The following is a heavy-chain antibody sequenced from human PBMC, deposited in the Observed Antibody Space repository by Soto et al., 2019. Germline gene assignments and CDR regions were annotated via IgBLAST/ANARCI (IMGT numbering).Heavy chain of an antibody. Sequence: GGSLRLSCAASGFTFSDYYMSWTRQAPGKGLEWVSYISSSSYTNYADSVKGRFTISRDNAKNSLYLQMNSLRAEDTAVYYCARVAYCGGDCYSPWFDPWGQGTLVTVSS. CDR1: GFTFSDYY. D-gene: IGHD2-21*02. CDR3: ARVAYCGGDCYSPWFDP. V-gene: IGHV3-11*06. CDR2: ISSSSYT. J-gene: IGHJ5*02.